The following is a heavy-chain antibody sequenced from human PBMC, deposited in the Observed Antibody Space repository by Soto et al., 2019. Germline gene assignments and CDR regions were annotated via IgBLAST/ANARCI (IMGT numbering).Heavy chain of an antibody. CDR2: IYRPGNS. Sequence: SETLSLTCNVTVFSISSCLYWSWVRQTPGKGLEWIGSIYRPGNSYRNPSLEGRLIVSMDLSNNQFFLKLASVTAADTAIYYCAREKVGTTFFDNWGQGTQVTVSS. D-gene: IGHD1-1*01. CDR1: VFSISSCLY. J-gene: IGHJ4*02. CDR3: AREKVGTTFFDN. V-gene: IGHV4-38-2*02.